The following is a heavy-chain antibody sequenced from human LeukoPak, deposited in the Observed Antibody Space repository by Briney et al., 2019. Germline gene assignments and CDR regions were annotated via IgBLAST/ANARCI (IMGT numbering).Heavy chain of an antibody. CDR1: GYTFTSYA. V-gene: IGHV1-3*01. D-gene: IGHD3-3*01. Sequence: ASVKVSCKASGYTFTSYAMHWVRQAPGQRLEWVGWINAGNGNTKYSQKFQGRVTITRDTSASTAYMELSSLRSEDTAVYYCAREPLDFWSGYYYYGMDVWGQGTTVTVSS. J-gene: IGHJ6*02. CDR2: INAGNGNT. CDR3: AREPLDFWSGYYYYGMDV.